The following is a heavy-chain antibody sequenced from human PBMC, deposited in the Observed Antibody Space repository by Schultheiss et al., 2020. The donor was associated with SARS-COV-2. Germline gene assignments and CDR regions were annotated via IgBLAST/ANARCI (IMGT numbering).Heavy chain of an antibody. J-gene: IGHJ4*02. CDR3: TTVPYCSGGSCYPPFDY. CDR1: GFTFSSYA. D-gene: IGHD2-15*01. CDR2: ISGSGGST. Sequence: GGSLRLSCAASGFTFSSYAMSWVRQAPGKGLEWVSAISGSGGSTYYADSVKGRFTISRDNAKNSLYLQMNSLKTEDIAVYYCTTVPYCSGGSCYPPFDYWGQGTLVTVSS. V-gene: IGHV3-23*01.